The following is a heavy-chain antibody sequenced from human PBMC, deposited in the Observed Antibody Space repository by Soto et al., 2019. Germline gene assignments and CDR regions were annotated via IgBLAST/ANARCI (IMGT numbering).Heavy chain of an antibody. D-gene: IGHD6-13*01. J-gene: IGHJ4*02. CDR3: ASSGYSTLVDDY. Sequence: GASVKVSCKASGYTFTSYGISWVRQAPGQGLEWMGRIIPILGIANYAQKFQGRVTITADKSTSTAYMELSSLRSEDTAVYYCASSGYSTLVDDYCGQGTLVTVSS. CDR2: IIPILGIA. V-gene: IGHV1-69*04. CDR1: GYTFTSYG.